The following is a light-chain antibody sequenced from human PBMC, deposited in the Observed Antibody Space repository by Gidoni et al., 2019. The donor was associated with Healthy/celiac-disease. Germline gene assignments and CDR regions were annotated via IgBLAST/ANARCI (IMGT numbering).Light chain of an antibody. CDR3: QQSAGFT. CDR2: KAS. Sequence: DIQMTQSHSTLSASVGDRVTITCRASQSISSWLAWYQQKPGKAPKLLIYKASSLESGVPSRFSGSGSGTEFTLTISSLQPDDFATYYCQQSAGFTFGPGTKVDIK. J-gene: IGKJ3*01. CDR1: QSISSW. V-gene: IGKV1-5*03.